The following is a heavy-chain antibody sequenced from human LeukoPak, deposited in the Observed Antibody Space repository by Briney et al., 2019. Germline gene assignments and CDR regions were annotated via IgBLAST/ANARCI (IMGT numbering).Heavy chain of an antibody. CDR2: ISSSSSTI. D-gene: IGHD3-22*01. CDR1: GFTFSSYS. Sequence: TGGSLRLSCAASGFTFSSYSMNWVRQAPGKGLEWVSYISSSSSTIYYADSVKGRFTISRDNAKNSLYLQMNSLRAEDTAVYYCARDRRYYYDSSGSYWGQGTLVTVSS. CDR3: ARDRRYYYDSSGSY. V-gene: IGHV3-48*01. J-gene: IGHJ4*02.